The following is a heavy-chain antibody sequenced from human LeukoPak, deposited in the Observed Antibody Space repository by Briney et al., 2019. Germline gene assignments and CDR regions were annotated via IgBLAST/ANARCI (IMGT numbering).Heavy chain of an antibody. J-gene: IGHJ4*02. Sequence: GEPLEISFQTSGLLFTNHWIGWVRPMPGKGPEWVGVIYPGDSDTRYSPSFQGQVTISADKSITTAYLQWSSLKASDTAMYYCARLYIGSFDDWGQGTLVTVSS. V-gene: IGHV5-51*01. CDR3: ARLYIGSFDD. CDR1: GLLFTNHW. D-gene: IGHD1-26*01. CDR2: IYPGDSDT.